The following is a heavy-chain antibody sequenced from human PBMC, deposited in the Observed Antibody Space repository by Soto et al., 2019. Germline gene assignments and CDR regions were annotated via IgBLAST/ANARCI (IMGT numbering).Heavy chain of an antibody. J-gene: IGHJ6*02. CDR2: IYYSGST. D-gene: IGHD6-13*01. V-gene: IGHV4-59*01. CDR1: GGSISSYY. CDR3: AREGVSSSWYNYYAMDV. Sequence: SETLXLTCTVSGGSISSYYWSWIRQPPGKGLEWIGYIYYSGSTNYNPSLKSRVTISVDTSKNQFSLKLSSVTAADTAVYYCAREGVSSSWYNYYAMDVWGQGTTVTVSS.